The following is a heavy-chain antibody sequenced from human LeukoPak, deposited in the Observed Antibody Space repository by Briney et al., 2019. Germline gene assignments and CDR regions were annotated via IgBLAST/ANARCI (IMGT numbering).Heavy chain of an antibody. CDR1: GFTFSSYS. J-gene: IGHJ4*02. V-gene: IGHV3-21*01. CDR2: ISSSSSYI. Sequence: PGGSLRLSCAASGFTFSSYSMNWVRQAPGKGPEWVSSISSSSSYIYYADSVKGRFTISRDNAKNSLYLQMNSLRAEDTAVYYCASLDIPDCSSTSCPINPRDYWGQGTLVTVSS. CDR3: ASLDIPDCSSTSCPINPRDY. D-gene: IGHD2-2*01.